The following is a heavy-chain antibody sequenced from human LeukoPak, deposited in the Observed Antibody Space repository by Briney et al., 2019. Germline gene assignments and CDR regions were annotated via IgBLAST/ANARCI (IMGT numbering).Heavy chain of an antibody. D-gene: IGHD3-16*01. CDR3: ARQWGAFDY. CDR2: IYYSGTT. CDR1: GVSISSSSYY. J-gene: IGHJ4*02. V-gene: IGHV4-39*01. Sequence: SETLSLTCTVSGVSISSSSYYWGWLRQPPGKGLEWIGSIYYSGTTYYNPSLKSRVTISVDTSKNQFSLKLSSVTAADTAVYYCARQWGAFDYWGQGTLVTSPQ.